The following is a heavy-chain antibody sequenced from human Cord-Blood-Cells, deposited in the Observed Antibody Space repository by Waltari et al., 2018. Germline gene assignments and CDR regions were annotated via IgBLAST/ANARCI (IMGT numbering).Heavy chain of an antibody. CDR1: GYTFTGYY. CDR2: INPNSCGT. J-gene: IGHJ6*03. D-gene: IGHD5-18*01. Sequence: QVQLVQSGAEVKKPGASVKVSCKASGYTFTGYYMHWVRQAPGQGLEWMGWINPNSCGTNYAQKFQGRVTMTRDTSISTAYMELSRLRSDDTAVYYCATRGYSYLMDVWGKGTTVTVSS. CDR3: ATRGYSYLMDV. V-gene: IGHV1-2*02.